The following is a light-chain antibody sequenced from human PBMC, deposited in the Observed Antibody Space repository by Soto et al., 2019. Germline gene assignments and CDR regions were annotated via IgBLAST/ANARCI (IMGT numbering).Light chain of an antibody. CDR3: QHYGTSPPDT. CDR2: CTS. CDR1: QSVSSGY. V-gene: IGKV3-20*01. Sequence: EIVLTQSPGTLSLSPGERATLSCRTSQSVSSGYLAWFQQKPGQTPRLLIYCTSNRPTAIPDRFSGSGSGTDFTLTISRVEPEDFAVYSCQHYGTSPPDTFGQGTKLEIK. J-gene: IGKJ2*01.